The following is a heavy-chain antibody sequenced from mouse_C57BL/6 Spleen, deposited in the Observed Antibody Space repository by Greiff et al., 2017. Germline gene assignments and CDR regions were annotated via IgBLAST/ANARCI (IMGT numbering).Heavy chain of an antibody. D-gene: IGHD2-3*01. CDR3: AREDDGYYIYAMDY. CDR1: GYTFTSYW. V-gene: IGHV1-64*01. CDR2: IHPNSGST. Sequence: QVQLQQPGAELVKPGASVKLSCKASGYTFTSYWMHWVKQRPGQGLEWIGMIHPNSGSTNYNEKFKSKATLTVDKSSSTAYMQHSSLTSEDSAVYYCAREDDGYYIYAMDYWGQGTSVTVSS. J-gene: IGHJ4*01.